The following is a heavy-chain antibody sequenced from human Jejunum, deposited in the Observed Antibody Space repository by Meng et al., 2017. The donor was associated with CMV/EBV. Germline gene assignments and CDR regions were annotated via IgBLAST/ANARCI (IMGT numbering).Heavy chain of an antibody. CDR1: GLTVSDKS. D-gene: IGHD1-26*01. CDR2: LYSGGTT. J-gene: IGHJ3*02. V-gene: IGHV3-66*02. CDR3: ARQYSGSYGDAFDI. Sequence: GLTVSDKSMTWVRQPPGKGLQWVSILYSGGTTSYADSVRGRFIFSRDSSKNTVFLQMNSLRPDDTAVYYCARQYSGSYGDAFDIWGQGVLVTVSS.